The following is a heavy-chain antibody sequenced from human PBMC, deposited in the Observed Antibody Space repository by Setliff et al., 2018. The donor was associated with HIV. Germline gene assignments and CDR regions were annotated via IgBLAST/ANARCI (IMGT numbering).Heavy chain of an antibody. V-gene: IGHV5-51*01. CDR2: IYPGDSDT. Sequence: PGESLKISCKGSGYGFSNYWLAWVRQTPGKGLEWMGIIYPGDSDTRYSPSFQGQVTFSADKSINTAYLQWGSLKASDTGIYFCARQTSRYITLSPPDYWGQGTLVTVSS. D-gene: IGHD3-9*01. CDR1: GYGFSNYW. CDR3: ARQTSRYITLSPPDY. J-gene: IGHJ4*02.